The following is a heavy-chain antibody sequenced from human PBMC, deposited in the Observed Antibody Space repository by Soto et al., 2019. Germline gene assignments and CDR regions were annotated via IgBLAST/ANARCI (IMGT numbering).Heavy chain of an antibody. CDR3: ARVIDGGSYYYGMDV. V-gene: IGHV4-34*01. J-gene: IGHJ6*02. Sequence: SETLSLTCAVYGGSFSGYYWSWIRQPPGKGLEWIGEINHSGSTNYSPSLKSRVTISVDTSKNQFSLKLSSVTAADTAVYYCARVIDGGSYYYGMDVWGQGTTVTVSS. CDR2: INHSGST. D-gene: IGHD2-15*01. CDR1: GGSFSGYY.